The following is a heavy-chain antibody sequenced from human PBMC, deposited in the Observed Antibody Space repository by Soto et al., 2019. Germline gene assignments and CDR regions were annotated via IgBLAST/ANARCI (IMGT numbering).Heavy chain of an antibody. CDR3: ARGALTTYFDY. J-gene: IGHJ4*02. V-gene: IGHV4-59*01. CDR1: GGSISSYY. Sequence: SETLSLTCTVSGGSISSYYWNWIRQPPGKGLEWIGYIYYNRSTNYNPSLKSRVTISVDTSKNQFSLKLSSMTAADTAVYYCARGALTTYFDYWGQGTLVTVS. CDR2: IYYNRST.